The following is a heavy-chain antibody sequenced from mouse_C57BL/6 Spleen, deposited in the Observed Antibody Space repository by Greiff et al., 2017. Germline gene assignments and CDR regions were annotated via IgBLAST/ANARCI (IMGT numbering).Heavy chain of an antibody. CDR2: INPETGGT. CDR1: GYTFTDYE. V-gene: IGHV1-15*01. Sequence: LQESGAELVRPGASVTLSCKASGYTFTDYEMHWVKQTPGHGLEWIGTINPETGGTTYNQKFKGKAILTADKSSSTAYMQLRSLTSEDSAVYYSTRASDYDGWFAYWGQGTLVTVSA. CDR3: TRASDYDGWFAY. D-gene: IGHD2-4*01. J-gene: IGHJ3*01.